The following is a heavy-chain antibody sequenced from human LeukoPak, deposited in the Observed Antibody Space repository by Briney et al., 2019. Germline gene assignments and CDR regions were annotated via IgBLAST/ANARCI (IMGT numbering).Heavy chain of an antibody. CDR1: GGSFSGYY. CDR3: ARESYYDCSGSNWFDP. CDR2: INHSGST. J-gene: IGHJ5*02. D-gene: IGHD3-22*01. V-gene: IGHV4-34*01. Sequence: SETLSLTCAVFGGSFSGYYWSWIRQPPGKGLEWIGEINHSGSTNYNPSLKSRVTISVDTSKNQFSLKLSSVTAADTAVYYCARESYYDCSGSNWFDPWGQGTLVTVSS.